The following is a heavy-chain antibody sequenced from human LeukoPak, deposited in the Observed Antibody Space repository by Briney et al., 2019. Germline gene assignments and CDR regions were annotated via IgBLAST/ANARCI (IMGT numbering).Heavy chain of an antibody. Sequence: KPGGSLRLSCAASGFTFSDYYMSWIRQAPGKGLEWVSYISSSGSTIYYADSVKGRFTISRDNSKNTLYLQMNSLRAEDTAVYYCALALVPAAMVESYWGQGTLVTVSS. CDR1: GFTFSDYY. CDR2: ISSSGSTI. CDR3: ALALVPAAMVESY. J-gene: IGHJ4*02. V-gene: IGHV3-11*01. D-gene: IGHD2-2*01.